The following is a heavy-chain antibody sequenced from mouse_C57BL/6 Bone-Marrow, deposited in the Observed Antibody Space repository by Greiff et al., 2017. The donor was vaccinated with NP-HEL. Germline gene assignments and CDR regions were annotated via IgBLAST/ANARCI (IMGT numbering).Heavy chain of an antibody. CDR3: ARRHYYGSSYDY. D-gene: IGHD1-1*01. V-gene: IGHV1-81*01. J-gene: IGHJ2*01. CDR2: IYPRSGNT. CDR1: GYTFTSYG. Sequence: QVQLQQSGAELARPGASVKLSCKASGYTFTSYGISWVKQRTGQGLEWIGEIYPRSGNTYYNEKFKGKATLTADESSSTAYMELRSLTSEDSAVYFCARRHYYGSSYDYWGQGTTLTVSS.